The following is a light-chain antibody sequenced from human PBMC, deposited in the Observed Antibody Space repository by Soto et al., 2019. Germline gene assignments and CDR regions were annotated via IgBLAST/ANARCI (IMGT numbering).Light chain of an antibody. CDR2: LAS. CDR3: HQRQSCPRT. CDR1: QAVNTR. V-gene: IGKV3-11*01. J-gene: IGKJ1*01. Sequence: EIVLTQSPATLSSFPGDRGTLSCRASQAVNTRLAWYQHKPGQAPRLLIYLASNRAAGVPARFSGSGSGTDFTLTISDVEPEDFPVYYCHQRQSCPRTFGQGTKVDIK.